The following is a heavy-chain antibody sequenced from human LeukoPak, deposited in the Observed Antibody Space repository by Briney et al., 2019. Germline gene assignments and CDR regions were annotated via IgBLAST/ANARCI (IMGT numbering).Heavy chain of an antibody. CDR3: ARDHERYCSGGSCYLGY. V-gene: IGHV1-18*04. J-gene: IGHJ4*02. D-gene: IGHD2-15*01. CDR2: INAGNGNI. Sequence: ASVKVSCKASGHTSTTYAIHWVRQAPGQGLEWMGWINAGNGNIKYSQKLQGRVTMTTDTSTSTAYMELRSLRSDDTAVYYCARDHERYCSGGSCYLGYWGQGTLITVSS. CDR1: GHTSTTYA.